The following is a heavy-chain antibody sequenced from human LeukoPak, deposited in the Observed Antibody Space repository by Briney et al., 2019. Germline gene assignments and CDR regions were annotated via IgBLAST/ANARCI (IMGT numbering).Heavy chain of an antibody. D-gene: IGHD2-2*01. V-gene: IGHV4-34*01. CDR2: INHSGST. Sequence: SETLSLTCAVYGESFSGYYWSWIRQPPGKGLEWIGEINHSGSTNYNPSLRSRVTISVDTSKNQFSLKLSSVTAADTAVYYCARGYCSSTSCYRYWFDPWGQGTLVTVSS. CDR1: GESFSGYY. CDR3: ARGYCSSTSCYRYWFDP. J-gene: IGHJ5*02.